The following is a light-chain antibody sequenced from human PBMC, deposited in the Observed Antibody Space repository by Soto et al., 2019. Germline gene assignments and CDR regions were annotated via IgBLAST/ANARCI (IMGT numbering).Light chain of an antibody. CDR1: QSVSSSY. CDR3: QQHGRPPGT. Sequence: SLCREGGETLSCAASQSVSSSYLAWYQQKPGQAPRLLIYGASSRATGIPDRFSGSGSWTDFTLTSSSLVPEDSAVYSCQQHGRPPGTCAQGTKVDIK. J-gene: IGKJ1*01. CDR2: GAS. V-gene: IGKV3-20*01.